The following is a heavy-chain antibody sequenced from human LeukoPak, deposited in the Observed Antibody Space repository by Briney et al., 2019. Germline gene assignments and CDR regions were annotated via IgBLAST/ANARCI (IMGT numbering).Heavy chain of an antibody. CDR1: GISFSSYW. J-gene: IGHJ4*02. V-gene: IGHV3-7*01. D-gene: IGHD3-22*01. CDR2: IKYDGTHK. Sequence: GGSLRLSCVASGISFSSYWMAWVRQAPGKGLEWVANIKYDGTHKFYADSVKGRFTISRDNAKNSLFLEMNSLTADGTAVYFCASSHDSSGNDWGQGTLVTVSS. CDR3: ASSHDSSGND.